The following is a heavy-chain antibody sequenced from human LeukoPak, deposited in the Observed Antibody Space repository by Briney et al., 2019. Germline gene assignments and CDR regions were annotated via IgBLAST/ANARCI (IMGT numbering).Heavy chain of an antibody. D-gene: IGHD3-22*01. Sequence: PSETLSLTXTVSGGSISSYYWSWIRQPPGKGLEWIGYIYYSGSTNYNPSLKSRVTISVDTSKNQFSLKLSSVTAADTAVYYCARVFNHYDSSGYLDYWGQATLVTVSS. CDR3: ARVFNHYDSSGYLDY. J-gene: IGHJ4*02. CDR2: IYYSGST. V-gene: IGHV4-59*01. CDR1: GGSISSYY.